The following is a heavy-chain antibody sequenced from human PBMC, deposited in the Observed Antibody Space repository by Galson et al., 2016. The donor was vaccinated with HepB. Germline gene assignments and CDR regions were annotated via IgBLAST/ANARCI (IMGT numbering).Heavy chain of an antibody. CDR3: ARLRRIVTTGSWSSPSYFDY. CDR1: GYILTGHY. V-gene: IGHV1-2*02. CDR2: IDPRSGGT. D-gene: IGHD1-26*01. Sequence: SVKVSCKASGYILTGHYVHWVRQAPGQGLEWMGWIDPRSGGTIYAENFQGRDTMTRDTSINTAYMELSRLRSADTAVYYCARLRRIVTTGSWSSPSYFDYWGQGTLVTVSS. J-gene: IGHJ4*02.